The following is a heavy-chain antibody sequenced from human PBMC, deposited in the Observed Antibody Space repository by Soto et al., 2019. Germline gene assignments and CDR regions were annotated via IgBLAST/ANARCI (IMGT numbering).Heavy chain of an antibody. CDR2: IGAYNGDT. CDR1: GYTFTNYG. CDR3: ARVRQLVGYFHYYMDV. D-gene: IGHD6-6*01. V-gene: IGHV1-18*01. Sequence: ASVKVSCKASGYTFTNYGITWVRQAPGQGLEWMGWIGAYNGDTHYTERLQGRVTMTTDTSTSTAYMELRGLRSDDTAVYYCARVRQLVGYFHYYMDVWGKGTTVTVSS. J-gene: IGHJ6*03.